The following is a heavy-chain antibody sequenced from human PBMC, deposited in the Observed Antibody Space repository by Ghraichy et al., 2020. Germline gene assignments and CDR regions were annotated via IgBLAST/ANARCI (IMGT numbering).Heavy chain of an antibody. CDR2: ISGSGGST. J-gene: IGHJ4*02. Sequence: GGSLRLSCAVSGFTFSSYAMSWVRQAPGKGLEWVSAISGSGGSTYYADSVKGRFTISRDNSKNTLYLQMNSLRAEDTAVYYCAKDDAQQLIPPPPDYWGQGNLVTVSS. V-gene: IGHV3-23*01. CDR1: GFTFSSYA. CDR3: AKDDAQQLIPPPPDY. D-gene: IGHD6-13*01.